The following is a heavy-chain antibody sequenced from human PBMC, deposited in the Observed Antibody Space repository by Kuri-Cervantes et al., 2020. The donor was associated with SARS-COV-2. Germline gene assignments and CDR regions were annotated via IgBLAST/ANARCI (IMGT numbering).Heavy chain of an antibody. CDR2: ISSSGSTI. CDR1: GFTFSDYY. V-gene: IGHV3-11*04. J-gene: IGHJ6*03. CDR3: ARASTSALYYYYYYMDV. Sequence: GESLKISCAASGFTFSDYYMSWIRQAPGKGLEWVSYISSSGSTIYYADSVKGRFTISRDNAKNSLYLQMNSLRADDTAVYYCARASTSALYYYYYYMDVWGKGTTVTVSS.